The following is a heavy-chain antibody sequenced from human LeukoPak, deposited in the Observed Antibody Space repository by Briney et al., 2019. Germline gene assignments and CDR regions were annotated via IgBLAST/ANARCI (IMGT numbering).Heavy chain of an antibody. V-gene: IGHV3-49*04. CDR1: GFTFGDYA. CDR3: TRDSGVTIFFY. Sequence: GGSLRLSCTASGFTFGDYAMSWVRQAPGKGLEWVGFIRSKAYGGTTEYAASVKGRSTISRDDSKSIAYLQMNSLKTEDTAVYYCTRDSGVTIFFYWGQGTLVTVSS. J-gene: IGHJ4*02. D-gene: IGHD3-9*01. CDR2: IRSKAYGGTT.